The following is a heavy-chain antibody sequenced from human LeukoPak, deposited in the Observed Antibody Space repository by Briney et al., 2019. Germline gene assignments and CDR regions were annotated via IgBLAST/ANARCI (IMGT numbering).Heavy chain of an antibody. V-gene: IGHV3-23*01. CDR2: INGGGGRT. Sequence: GGSLRLSCAASGFTFSSYVMSWVRQAPGKGLECISAINGGGGRTYYADSVKGRFTISRDNSKNTLYLQMSSLRVEDTAIYYCARVSGTIQIWPQPFGDGMGVWGQGITVTVSS. CDR1: GFTFSSYV. D-gene: IGHD3-10*01. CDR3: ARVSGTIQIWPQPFGDGMGV. J-gene: IGHJ6*02.